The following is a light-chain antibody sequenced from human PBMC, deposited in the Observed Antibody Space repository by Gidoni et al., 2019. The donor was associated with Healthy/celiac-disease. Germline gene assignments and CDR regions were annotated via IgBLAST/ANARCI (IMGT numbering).Light chain of an antibody. CDR2: DAS. CDR1: QDIRNY. J-gene: IGKJ4*01. CDR3: QHYDSLPLT. V-gene: IGKV1-33*01. Sequence: DIQMTQSPSSLSASVGDRVTITCQASQDIRNYLNWYQQKPGKAPKLLIYDASNLEAGVPSRFSGSGSGTDFTFTISSLQPEDIATYYCQHYDSLPLTFGGXTKVEIK.